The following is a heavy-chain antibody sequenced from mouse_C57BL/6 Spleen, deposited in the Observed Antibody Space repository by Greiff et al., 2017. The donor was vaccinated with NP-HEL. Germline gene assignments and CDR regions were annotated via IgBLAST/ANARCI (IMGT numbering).Heavy chain of an antibody. CDR2: IDPENGDT. CDR3: TTYYSNPWFAY. D-gene: IGHD2-5*01. Sequence: EVKLMESGAELVRPGASVKLSCTASGFNIKDDYMHWVKQRPEQGLEWIGWIDPENGDTEYASKFQGKATITADTSSNTAYLQLSSLTSEDTAVYYCTTYYSNPWFAYWGQGTLVTVSA. J-gene: IGHJ3*01. CDR1: GFNIKDDY. V-gene: IGHV14-4*01.